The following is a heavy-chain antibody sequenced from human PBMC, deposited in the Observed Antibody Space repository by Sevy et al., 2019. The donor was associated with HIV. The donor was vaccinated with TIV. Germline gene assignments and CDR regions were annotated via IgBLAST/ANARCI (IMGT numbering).Heavy chain of an antibody. V-gene: IGHV1-58*01. CDR1: GFTFTSSA. J-gene: IGHJ6*02. CDR2: IVVGSGNT. CDR3: AATYDFWSGYYKGGYYYYGMDV. Sequence: ASVKVSCKASGFTFTSSAVQWVRQARGQRLEWIGWIVVGSGNTNYAQKFQERVTITRDMSTSTAYMELSSLRSEDTAVYYCAATYDFWSGYYKGGYYYYGMDVWAKGPRSPSP. D-gene: IGHD3-3*01.